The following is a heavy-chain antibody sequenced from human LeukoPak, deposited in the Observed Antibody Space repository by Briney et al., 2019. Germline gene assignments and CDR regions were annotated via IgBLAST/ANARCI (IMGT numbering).Heavy chain of an antibody. D-gene: IGHD1-26*01. CDR2: IYYGGST. CDR3: ARFLSGSYSDY. CDR1: GVSIGNYY. Sequence: PSETLSLTCTVSGVSIGNYYWSWIRQPPGKGLQWLGYIYYGGSTKYNPSLKSRVTISVDTSKNQFSLKLTSVTAADTVVYYCARFLSGSYSDYWGQGTLVTVSS. J-gene: IGHJ4*02. V-gene: IGHV4-59*08.